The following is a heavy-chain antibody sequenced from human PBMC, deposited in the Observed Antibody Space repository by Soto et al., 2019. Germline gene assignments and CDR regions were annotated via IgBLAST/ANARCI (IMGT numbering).Heavy chain of an antibody. J-gene: IGHJ4*02. CDR1: GYSFTSYW. CDR3: ARVGYCSSTSCLYYFDY. CDR2: IDPSDSYT. Sequence: EVQLVQSGAEVKKPGESLRISCKGSGYSFTSYWISWVRQMPGKGLEWMGRIDPSDSYTNYSPSFQGHVTISADKSISTAYLQWCSLKASDTAMYYCARVGYCSSTSCLYYFDYWGQGTLVTVSS. D-gene: IGHD2-2*01. V-gene: IGHV5-10-1*03.